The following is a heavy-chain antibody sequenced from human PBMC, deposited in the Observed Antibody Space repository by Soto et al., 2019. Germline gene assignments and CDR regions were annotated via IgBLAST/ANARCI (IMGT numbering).Heavy chain of an antibody. Sequence: SETLSLTCAVYGGSFSGYYWSWIRQPPGKGLEWIGEINHSGSTNYNPSLKSRVTISVDTSKNQFSLKLSSVTAADTAVYYCACITSRGIAVAGQHGRTGGYWGQGTLVTVSS. CDR3: ACITSRGIAVAGQHGRTGGY. CDR1: GGSFSGYY. D-gene: IGHD6-19*01. J-gene: IGHJ4*02. CDR2: INHSGST. V-gene: IGHV4-34*01.